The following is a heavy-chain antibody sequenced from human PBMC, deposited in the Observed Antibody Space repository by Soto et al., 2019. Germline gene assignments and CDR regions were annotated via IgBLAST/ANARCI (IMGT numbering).Heavy chain of an antibody. J-gene: IGHJ3*02. CDR2: ISYSGST. V-gene: IGHV4-30-4*01. CDR3: ARVVGLHDAFDI. Sequence: SETLSLTCTVSGGSTSSGNYYWSWIRQPPGKGLEWIGFISYSGSTYYIPSLKSRVTISVDTSKNQFSLKLSSVTAADTAVYYCARVVGLHDAFDIWGQGTMVTVSS. CDR1: GGSTSSGNYY. D-gene: IGHD2-2*01.